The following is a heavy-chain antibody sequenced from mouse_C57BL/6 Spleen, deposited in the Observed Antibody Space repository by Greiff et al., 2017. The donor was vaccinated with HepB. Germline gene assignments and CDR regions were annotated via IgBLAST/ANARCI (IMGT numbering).Heavy chain of an antibody. Sequence: QVQLQQPGAELVKPGASVKLSCKASGYTFTSYWMHWVKQRPGQGLEWIGMIHPNSGSTNYNEKFKSKATLTVDKSSSTAYMQLSSLTSEDTAVNCCARENSVVGGCHWDFDDWGTGTTVTVSS. CDR1: GYTFTSYW. CDR2: IHPNSGST. CDR3: ARENSVVGGCHWDFDD. D-gene: IGHD1-1*01. V-gene: IGHV1-64*01. J-gene: IGHJ1*03.